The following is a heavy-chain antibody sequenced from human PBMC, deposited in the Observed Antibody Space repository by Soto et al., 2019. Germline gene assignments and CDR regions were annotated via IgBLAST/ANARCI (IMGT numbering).Heavy chain of an antibody. D-gene: IGHD1-26*01. CDR3: ARVRGSYYYGMDV. J-gene: IGHJ6*02. CDR1: GGSISSSNW. Sequence: SETLSLTCAVSGGSISSSNWWSWVRQPPGKGLEWIGEIYHSGSTNYNPSLKSRVTISVDKSKNQSSLKLSSVTAADTAVYYCARVRGSYYYGMDVWGQGTTVTVSS. V-gene: IGHV4-4*02. CDR2: IYHSGST.